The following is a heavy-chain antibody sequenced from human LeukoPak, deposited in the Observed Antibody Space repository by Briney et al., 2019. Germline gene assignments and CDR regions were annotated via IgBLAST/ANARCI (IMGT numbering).Heavy chain of an antibody. CDR1: GFTFSDYY. CDR3: ARDVPIAVAGTINSVYFQH. Sequence: GGSLRLSCAASGFTFSDYYMSWIRQAPGKGLEWVSYISSSGSTIYYADSVKGRFTISRDNSKNTLYLQMNSLRAEDTAVYYCARDVPIAVAGTINSVYFQHWGQGTLVTVSS. CDR2: ISSSGSTI. D-gene: IGHD6-19*01. J-gene: IGHJ1*01. V-gene: IGHV3-11*04.